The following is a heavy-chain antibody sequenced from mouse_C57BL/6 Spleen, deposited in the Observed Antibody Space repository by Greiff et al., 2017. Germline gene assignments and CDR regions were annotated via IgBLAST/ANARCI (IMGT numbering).Heavy chain of an antibody. CDR1: GYTFTSYW. Sequence: QVQLQQPGAELVKPGASVKMSCKASGYTFTSYWITWVKQRPGQGLEWIGDISPGSGSTNYNEKFKSKATLTVDTSSSTAYMQLSSLTSEDSAVYYCARSGSNYAMDYWGQGTSVTVSS. V-gene: IGHV1-55*01. J-gene: IGHJ4*01. CDR2: ISPGSGST. D-gene: IGHD3-1*01. CDR3: ARSGSNYAMDY.